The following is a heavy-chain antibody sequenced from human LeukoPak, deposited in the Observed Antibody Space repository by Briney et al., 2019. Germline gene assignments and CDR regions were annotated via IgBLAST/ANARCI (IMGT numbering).Heavy chain of an antibody. J-gene: IGHJ4*02. CDR2: ISWNSGSI. CDR1: GFTLDDYA. D-gene: IGHD4-17*01. V-gene: IGHV3-9*01. Sequence: GGSRRLSFAASGFTLDDYAMHGVRQAPGKGRNGCSGISWNSGSIGYADSVKGRFTISGDNAKNSLYLQMNSLRAEDTALYYCAKGSTVNTLFDYWGQGTLVTVSS. CDR3: AKGSTVNTLFDY.